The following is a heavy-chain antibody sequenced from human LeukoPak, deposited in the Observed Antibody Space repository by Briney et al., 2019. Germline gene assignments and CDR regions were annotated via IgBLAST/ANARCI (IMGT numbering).Heavy chain of an antibody. CDR2: ISGSGGST. D-gene: IGHD1-26*01. CDR1: GFTFSSYA. CDR3: AKGETPRNSFDY. J-gene: IGHJ4*01. Sequence: GGSLRLSCVVSGFTFSSYAMSWVRQAPGKGLEWVSAISGSGGSTYYADSLKGRFTISRDTSKNTLHLQMNSLRAEDTAVYYCAKGETPRNSFDYWGHGTLVTVSS. V-gene: IGHV3-23*01.